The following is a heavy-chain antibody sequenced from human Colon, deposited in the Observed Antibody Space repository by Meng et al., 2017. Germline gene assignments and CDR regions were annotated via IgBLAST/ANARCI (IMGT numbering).Heavy chain of an antibody. CDR2: ISYDGSNK. CDR3: VGSYFDY. D-gene: IGHD1-26*01. J-gene: IGHJ4*02. CDR1: GFTFGSYA. Sequence: GESLKISCAASGFTFGSYAMHWVRQAPGKGLEWVAVISYDGSNKYYADSVKGRFTISRDNSKNTLYLQMNSLRAEDTAVYYCVGSYFDYWGQGTLVTVSS. V-gene: IGHV3-30*01.